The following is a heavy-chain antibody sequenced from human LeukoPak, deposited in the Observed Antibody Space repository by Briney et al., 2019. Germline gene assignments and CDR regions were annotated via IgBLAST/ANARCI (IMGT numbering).Heavy chain of an antibody. J-gene: IGHJ4*02. V-gene: IGHV3-20*04. Sequence: PGGSLRLSWAASGFTFDDYGMSWVRQAPGKGLEWVSGINWNGGSTGYADSVKGRFTISRDNAKNSLYLQMNSLRAEDTALYYCARVRDTVTKYYFDYWGQGTLVTVSS. CDR1: GFTFDDYG. CDR3: ARVRDTVTKYYFDY. CDR2: INWNGGST. D-gene: IGHD4-17*01.